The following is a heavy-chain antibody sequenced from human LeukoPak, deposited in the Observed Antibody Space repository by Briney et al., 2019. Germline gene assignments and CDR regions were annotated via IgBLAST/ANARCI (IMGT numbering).Heavy chain of an antibody. CDR2: INAGNGNT. Sequence: ASVKVSCKASGYTFTSYAMHWVRQAPGQRLEWMGWINAGNGNTKYSQKFQGRVTITRDTSADTAYMELSSLRSDDTAVYYCARERKITTFGVACDYWGQGTLVTVSS. CDR1: GYTFTSYA. D-gene: IGHD3-3*01. J-gene: IGHJ4*02. V-gene: IGHV1-3*01. CDR3: ARERKITTFGVACDY.